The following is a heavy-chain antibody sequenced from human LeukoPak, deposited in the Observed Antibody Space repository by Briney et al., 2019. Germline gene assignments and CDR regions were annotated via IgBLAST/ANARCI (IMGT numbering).Heavy chain of an antibody. CDR3: TNGGVIVTAYFDY. CDR2: INSDGSST. CDR1: GFTFSSYW. D-gene: IGHD3-16*02. V-gene: IGHV3-74*01. J-gene: IGHJ4*02. Sequence: PGGSLRLSCAASGFTFSSYWMHWVRQAPGKGLVWVSRINSDGSSTSYADSVKGRFTISRDNAKNTLYLQMNSLRAEDTAVYYCTNGGVIVTAYFDYWGQGTLVTVSS.